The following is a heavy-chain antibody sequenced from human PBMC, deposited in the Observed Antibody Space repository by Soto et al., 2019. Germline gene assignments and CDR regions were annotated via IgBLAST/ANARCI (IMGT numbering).Heavy chain of an antibody. J-gene: IGHJ6*03. V-gene: IGHV4-59*01. D-gene: IGHD3-16*01. CDR3: ATYDSPYYFMDV. Sequence: PSETLSLTCTVSGGSISSYYWSWIRQPPGKGLEWIGYIYYSGSTNYNPSLKSRVTISVDTSKNQFSLKLSSVTAADTAVYYCATYDSPYYFMDVWGKGTTVTVSS. CDR2: IYYSGST. CDR1: GGSISSYY.